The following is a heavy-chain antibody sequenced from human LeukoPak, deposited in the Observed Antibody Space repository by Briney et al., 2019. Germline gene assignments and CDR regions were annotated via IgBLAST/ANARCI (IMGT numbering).Heavy chain of an antibody. V-gene: IGHV3-53*01. Sequence: PGGSLRLSCAASGFPVSSNYMAWVRQAPGKGLEWLSVIYSGGSTYHADSVEGRFTISRDNSKNTLSLQMNSLRAEDTAVYYCARVRWIRNNFAYYFDYWGQGTLVTVSS. CDR1: GFPVSSNY. D-gene: IGHD3-16*01. CDR3: ARVRWIRNNFAYYFDY. J-gene: IGHJ4*02. CDR2: IYSGGST.